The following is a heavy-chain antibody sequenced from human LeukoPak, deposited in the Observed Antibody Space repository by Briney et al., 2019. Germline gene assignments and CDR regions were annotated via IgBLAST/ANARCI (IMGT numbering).Heavy chain of an antibody. Sequence: GGSLRLSCAASGFTFSSYSMNWVRQAPGKGLEWVSYISSSSSTIYYADSVKGRFTISRDNAKNSLYLQMNSLRGEDMAVYYCVKRWTGTTIGQQDYWGQGTLVTVSS. CDR2: ISSSSSTI. D-gene: IGHD1-1*01. CDR3: VKRWTGTTIGQQDY. V-gene: IGHV3-48*01. CDR1: GFTFSSYS. J-gene: IGHJ4*02.